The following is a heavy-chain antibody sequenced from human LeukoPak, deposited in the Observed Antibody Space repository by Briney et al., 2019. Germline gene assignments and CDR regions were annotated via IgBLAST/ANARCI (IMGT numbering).Heavy chain of an antibody. CDR1: GYSFSSYW. Sequence: GESLKISCKGSGYSFSSYWIAWVRPMPGKGLEWMGVIYPGDSDTRYSPSFQGQVTISADKSISTAYLQWSSLKASDSAMYYCARRAVTANWFDPWGQGTLVTVSS. D-gene: IGHD2-21*02. CDR2: IYPGDSDT. CDR3: ARRAVTANWFDP. V-gene: IGHV5-51*01. J-gene: IGHJ5*02.